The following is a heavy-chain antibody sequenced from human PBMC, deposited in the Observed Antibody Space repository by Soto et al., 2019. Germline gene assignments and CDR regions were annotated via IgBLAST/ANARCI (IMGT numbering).Heavy chain of an antibody. CDR3: ARENSSGWYDAFDI. V-gene: IGHV3-21*01. Sequence: GGSLRLSCAASGFTFSSYSMNWVRQAPGKGLEWVSSISSSSSYIYYADSVKGRFTISRDNAKNSLYLQMNSLRAEDTAVYYCARENSSGWYDAFDIWGQGTMVTVSS. D-gene: IGHD6-19*01. CDR2: ISSSSSYI. J-gene: IGHJ3*02. CDR1: GFTFSSYS.